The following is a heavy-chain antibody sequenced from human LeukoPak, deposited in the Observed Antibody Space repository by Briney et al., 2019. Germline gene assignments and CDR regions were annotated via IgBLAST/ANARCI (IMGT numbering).Heavy chain of an antibody. CDR1: GYTFTRYG. V-gene: IGHV1-18*01. Sequence: GASVNVSCKASGYTFTRYGISWVRQAPGQGLEWMGWIRAYNGNTNYAQKPEGRVTITGDTSTRTAYMELRRLRSDDTAVYYCARELVGRITIDYWGQGTLVTVSS. D-gene: IGHD2-2*01. CDR3: ARELVGRITIDY. J-gene: IGHJ4*02. CDR2: IRAYNGNT.